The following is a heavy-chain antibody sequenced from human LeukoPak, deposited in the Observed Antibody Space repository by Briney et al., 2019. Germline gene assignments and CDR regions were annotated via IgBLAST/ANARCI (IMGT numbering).Heavy chain of an antibody. D-gene: IGHD4-17*01. CDR1: GFTFNSYA. J-gene: IGHJ4*02. CDR3: VKALSSTVTTKRKFDY. Sequence: GGSLRLSCSVSGFTFNSYAMHWVRQAPGKGLEYVSAISSNGGTTYHADSVKGRFTISRDNSQNTLYLQMSSLRDEDTAVYYCVKALSSTVTTKRKFDYWGQGTLVTVSS. CDR2: ISSNGGTT. V-gene: IGHV3-64D*06.